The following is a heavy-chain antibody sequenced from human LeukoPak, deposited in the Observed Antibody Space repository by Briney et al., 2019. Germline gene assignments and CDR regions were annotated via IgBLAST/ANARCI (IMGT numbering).Heavy chain of an antibody. CDR3: AREACSGGSCYYRTINWFDP. CDR2: ISAYNGNT. Sequence: ASVKVSCKASGYTFTSYGISWVRRAPGQGLEWMGWISAYNGNTNYAQKLQGRVTMTTDTSTSTAYMELRSLRSDDTAVYYCAREACSGGSCYYRTINWFDPWGQGTLVTVSS. V-gene: IGHV1-18*01. CDR1: GYTFTSYG. D-gene: IGHD2-15*01. J-gene: IGHJ5*02.